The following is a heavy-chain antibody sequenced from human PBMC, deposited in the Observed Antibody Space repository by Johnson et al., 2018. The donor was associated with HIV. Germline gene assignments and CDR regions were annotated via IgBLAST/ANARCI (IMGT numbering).Heavy chain of an antibody. J-gene: IGHJ3*02. Sequence: QVQLVESGGGVVQPGRSLRLSCVASGFTFSSYAMHWVRQAPGKGLEWGTVISYDGSNKYYADSVKGRFTISRDNSKNSLYLQMNSLRAEDTALYYCAKDLAVAAMGAFDIWGQGTMVTVSS. CDR1: GFTFSSYA. CDR3: AKDLAVAAMGAFDI. D-gene: IGHD6-19*01. CDR2: ISYDGSNK. V-gene: IGHV3-30-3*01.